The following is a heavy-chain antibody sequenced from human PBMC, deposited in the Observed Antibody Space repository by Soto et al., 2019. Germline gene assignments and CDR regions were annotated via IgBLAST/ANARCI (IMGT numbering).Heavy chain of an antibody. J-gene: IGHJ4*02. Sequence: QLVESVGGVVQPGRSLRLSCAASGFTFSSYGMYWVRQAPGKGLEWVAVISYDGSYKYYADSVKGRFTISRDNSKNTLFLQMNSLKAEDTAVYYCAKNIYSSGWSYFDCWGQGTLVTVSS. V-gene: IGHV3-30*18. CDR2: ISYDGSYK. CDR1: GFTFSSYG. CDR3: AKNIYSSGWSYFDC. D-gene: IGHD6-19*01.